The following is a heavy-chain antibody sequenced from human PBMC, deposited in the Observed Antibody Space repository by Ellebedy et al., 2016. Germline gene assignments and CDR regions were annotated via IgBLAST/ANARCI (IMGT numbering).Heavy chain of an antibody. CDR3: ARDRYWWSIAAPYYGMDV. CDR2: MNPNSGNT. Sequence: ASVKVSCKASGYTFTSYDINWVRQATGQGLEWMGWMNPNSGNTGYAQKFQGRVTMTRNTSISTAYMELSSLRSDDTAVYYCARDRYWWSIAAPYYGMDVWGQGTTVTVSS. J-gene: IGHJ6*02. CDR1: GYTFTSYD. V-gene: IGHV1-8*01. D-gene: IGHD6-6*01.